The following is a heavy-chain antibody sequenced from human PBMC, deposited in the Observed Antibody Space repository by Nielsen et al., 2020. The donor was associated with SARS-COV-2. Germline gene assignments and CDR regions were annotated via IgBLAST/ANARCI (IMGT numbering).Heavy chain of an antibody. Sequence: SETLSLTCTVSGGSISSGGYYWSWIRQHPGKGLEWIGYIYYSGSTYYNPSLKSRVTISVDTSKNQFSLKLSSVTAADTAVSYCATGGTPDNFDYWGQGTLVTVSS. V-gene: IGHV4-31*03. CDR1: GGSISSGGYY. CDR3: ATGGTPDNFDY. CDR2: IYYSGST. D-gene: IGHD1-1*01. J-gene: IGHJ4*02.